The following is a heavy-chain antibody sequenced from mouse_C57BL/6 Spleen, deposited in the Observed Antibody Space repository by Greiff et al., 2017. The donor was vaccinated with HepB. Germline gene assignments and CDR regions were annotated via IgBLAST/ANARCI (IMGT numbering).Heavy chain of an antibody. CDR3: TPYYYGSTPFAY. V-gene: IGHV1-15*01. Sequence: QVHVKQSGAELVRPGASVTLSCKASGYTFTDYEMHWVKQTPVHGLEWIGAIDPVTGGTAYNQKFKGKAILTADKSSSTAYMELRSLTSEDSAVYYCTPYYYGSTPFAYWGQGTLVTVSA. CDR2: IDPVTGGT. CDR1: GYTFTDYE. J-gene: IGHJ3*01. D-gene: IGHD1-1*01.